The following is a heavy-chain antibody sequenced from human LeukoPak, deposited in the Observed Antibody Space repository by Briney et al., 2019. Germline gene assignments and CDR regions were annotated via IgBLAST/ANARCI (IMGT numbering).Heavy chain of an antibody. Sequence: GGSLRLSCAASGFTFSTYWMYWVRQAPGKGLVWASRINSEGSRTSYADSVKGRVTISRDNTKNTLYLQMNSLRAEDTAVYYCARGRYCSSTSCYKAFDIWGQGTKVTVSS. CDR3: ARGRYCSSTSCYKAFDI. V-gene: IGHV3-74*01. CDR2: INSEGSRT. CDR1: GFTFSTYW. D-gene: IGHD2-2*02. J-gene: IGHJ3*02.